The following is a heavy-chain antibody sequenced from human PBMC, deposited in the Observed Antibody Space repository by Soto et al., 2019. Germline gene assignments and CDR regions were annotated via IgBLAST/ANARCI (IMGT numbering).Heavy chain of an antibody. J-gene: IGHJ4*02. CDR1: GFTFRSYW. Sequence: PGGSLRLSCAASGFTFRSYWMHWVRQAPGKGLVWVSRINGDGSTTSYADSVNGRFTISRDNDKNTLYLQMNSLRAEDTAVYFCARVSTGYYHFNSWGQGTLVTVSS. CDR3: ARVSTGYYHFNS. D-gene: IGHD3-22*01. V-gene: IGHV3-74*01. CDR2: INGDGSTT.